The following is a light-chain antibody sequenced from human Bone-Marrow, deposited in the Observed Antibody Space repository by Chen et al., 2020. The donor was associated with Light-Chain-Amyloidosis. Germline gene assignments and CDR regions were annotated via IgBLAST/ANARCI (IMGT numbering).Light chain of an antibody. CDR1: SGSIATNY. CDR3: QSYQGSSQGV. CDR2: EDD. J-gene: IGLJ3*02. V-gene: IGLV6-57*01. Sequence: NFMLTQPHPVSESPGKTVIISCTRSSGSIATNYVQWYQQRPGRSPTTVIYEDDQRPSGVPDRFSGSIDRSSNSASLTISGLKTEDEADYYCQSYQGSSQGVFGGGTKLTVL.